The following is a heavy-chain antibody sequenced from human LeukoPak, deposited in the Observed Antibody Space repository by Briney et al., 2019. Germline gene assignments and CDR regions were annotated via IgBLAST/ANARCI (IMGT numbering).Heavy chain of an antibody. D-gene: IGHD5-18*01. V-gene: IGHV4-59*01. Sequence: SETLSLTCTVSGGSISSYYWSWIRQPPGKGLEWIGYIYYSGSTNYNPSPKSRVTISVDTSKNQFSLKLSSVTSADTAVYYCARDTGYSYGLDAFDIWGQGTMVTVSS. CDR2: IYYSGST. CDR1: GGSISSYY. J-gene: IGHJ3*02. CDR3: ARDTGYSYGLDAFDI.